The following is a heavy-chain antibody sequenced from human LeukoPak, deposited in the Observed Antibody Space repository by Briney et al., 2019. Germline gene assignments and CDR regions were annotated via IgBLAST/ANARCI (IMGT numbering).Heavy chain of an antibody. CDR1: GFTFDDYA. CDR3: AKDSAPSAYYYYMDV. V-gene: IGHV3-43D*03. CDR2: ISWDGGST. Sequence: GGFLRLSCAASGFTFDDYAMHWVRQAPGKGLEWVSLISWDGGSTYYADSVKGRFTISRDNSKNSLYLQMNSLRAEDTALYYCAKDSAPSAYYYYMDVWGKGTTVTVSS. J-gene: IGHJ6*03.